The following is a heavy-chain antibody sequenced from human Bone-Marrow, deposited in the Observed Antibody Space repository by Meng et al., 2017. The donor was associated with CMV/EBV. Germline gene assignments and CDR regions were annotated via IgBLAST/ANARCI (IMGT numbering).Heavy chain of an antibody. Sequence: GWSLRLSCTVSGGSISSSSYYWGWIRQPPGKGLEWVSYISSSGSTIYYADSVKGRFTISRDNAKNSLYLQMNSLRAEDTAVYYCARTDLYSSSSDYWGQGTLVTVSS. CDR3: ARTDLYSSSSDY. V-gene: IGHV3-11*01. CDR2: ISSSGSTI. J-gene: IGHJ4*02. CDR1: GGSISSSSYY. D-gene: IGHD6-6*01.